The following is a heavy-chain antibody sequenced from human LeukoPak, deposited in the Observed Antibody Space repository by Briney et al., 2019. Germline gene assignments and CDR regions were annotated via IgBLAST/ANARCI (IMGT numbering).Heavy chain of an antibody. CDR3: ARERAVALGY. J-gene: IGHJ4*02. V-gene: IGHV1-46*01. D-gene: IGHD6-19*01. CDR1: GYTFTSYY. CDR2: FNPSGGST. Sequence: GASVKVSCKASGYTFTSYYMHWVRKAPGQGLEWMGIFNPSGGSTSYAQKFQGRVTMTRDTSTSTAYMELSSLRSEDTAVYYCARERAVALGYWGQGTLVTVSS.